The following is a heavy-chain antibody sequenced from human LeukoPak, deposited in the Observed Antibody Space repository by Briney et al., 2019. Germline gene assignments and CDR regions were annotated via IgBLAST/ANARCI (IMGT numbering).Heavy chain of an antibody. CDR1: GFTFSTYW. CDR3: ARVMSASVWRSYGSYYYYYYMDI. CDR2: IKQDGSEK. D-gene: IGHD3-16*01. V-gene: IGHV3-7*01. Sequence: GGSLRLSCAASGFTFSTYWMSWVRQAPGKGLEWVANIKQDGSEKYYLDSVKGRFTISRDNAKNSLYMQMNSLRAEDTAVYYCARVMSASVWRSYGSYYYYYYMDIWGKGTTVAVSS. J-gene: IGHJ6*03.